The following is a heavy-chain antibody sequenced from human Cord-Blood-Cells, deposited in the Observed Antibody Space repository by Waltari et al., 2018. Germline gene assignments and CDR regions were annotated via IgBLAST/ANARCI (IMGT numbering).Heavy chain of an antibody. D-gene: IGHD3-22*01. CDR1: GGSISSSSYY. V-gene: IGHV4-39*01. Sequence: QLQLQESGPGLVKPSETLSLTCTVSGGSISSSSYYWGWIRQPPGKGLEWIGSIYYSGNTYYNPSLKSRVTISVDTSKNQFSLKLSSVTAADTAVYYCARLYYYDSSGYYYYYYGMDVWGQGTTVTVSS. J-gene: IGHJ6*02. CDR2: IYYSGNT. CDR3: ARLYYYDSSGYYYYYYGMDV.